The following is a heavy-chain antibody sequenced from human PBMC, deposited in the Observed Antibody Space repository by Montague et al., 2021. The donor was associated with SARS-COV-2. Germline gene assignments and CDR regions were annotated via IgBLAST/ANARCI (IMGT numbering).Heavy chain of an antibody. CDR2: IYYTGTT. Sequence: SETLSLTCTVPGGHINGYYWTWTRQPPGKGLEWIGYIYYTGTTSYNPSLKSRVSISQDKSKRQFSLDLTSVTAADTAMYFCARVVAVGAFDYWGQGSLVTVSS. D-gene: IGHD1-26*01. V-gene: IGHV4-59*01. CDR3: ARVVAVGAFDY. J-gene: IGHJ4*02. CDR1: GGHINGYY.